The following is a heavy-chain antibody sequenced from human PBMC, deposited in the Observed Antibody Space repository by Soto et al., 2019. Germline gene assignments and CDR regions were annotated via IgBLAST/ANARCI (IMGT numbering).Heavy chain of an antibody. CDR1: GFTYSDFA. CDR3: ARRACHSYYAIDV. V-gene: IGHV3-30*09. Sequence: QVQLVESGGGVVQPGRSLRLSCAASGFTYSDFALHWVRQAPGKGLEWVAFISYDGSDKYYTDSVKGRFAISRDNSKDTLYLQMNSLRPEDTAVYYCARRACHSYYAIDVWGQGTTVTVSS. D-gene: IGHD1-26*01. CDR2: ISYDGSDK. J-gene: IGHJ6*02.